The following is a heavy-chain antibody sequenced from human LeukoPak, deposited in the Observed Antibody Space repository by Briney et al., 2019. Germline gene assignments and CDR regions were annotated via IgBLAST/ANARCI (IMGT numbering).Heavy chain of an antibody. J-gene: IGHJ4*02. CDR3: AATGDNFDY. V-gene: IGHV4-59*01. D-gene: IGHD7-27*01. CDR2: IYYSGST. CDR1: GGSISSYY. Sequence: PSETLSLTCTVSGGSISSYYWSWNRQPPGKGLEWIGYIYYSGSTNYNPSLKSRVTISVDTSKNQFSLKLSSVTAADTAVYYCAATGDNFDYWGQGTLVTVSS.